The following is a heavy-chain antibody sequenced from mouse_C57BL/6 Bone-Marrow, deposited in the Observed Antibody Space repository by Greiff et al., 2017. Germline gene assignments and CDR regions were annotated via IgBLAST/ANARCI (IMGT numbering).Heavy chain of an antibody. V-gene: IGHV3-6*01. Sequence: EVKLMESGPGLVKPSQSLSLTCSVTGYSFTSGYYWNWNRQFPGNKLEWMGYISYDGSNNYNPSHKNRISITRDTSKNQFFLKLNSVTTEDTATYYCARSDYWGQGTTLTVSS. CDR1: GYSFTSGYY. J-gene: IGHJ2*01. CDR3: ARSDY. CDR2: ISYDGSN.